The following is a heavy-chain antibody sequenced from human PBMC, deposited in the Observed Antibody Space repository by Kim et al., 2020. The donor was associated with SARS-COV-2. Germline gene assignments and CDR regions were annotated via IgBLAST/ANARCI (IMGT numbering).Heavy chain of an antibody. D-gene: IGHD6-19*01. Sequence: GGSLRLSCAASGFTFSSYAMSWVRQAPGKGLEWVSAISGSGGSTYYADSVKGRFTISRDNSKNTLYLQMNSLRAEDTAVYYCAKTPPRSSGWYFNRVVEYYFDYWGQGTLVTVSS. CDR3: AKTPPRSSGWYFNRVVEYYFDY. J-gene: IGHJ4*02. CDR1: GFTFSSYA. V-gene: IGHV3-23*01. CDR2: ISGSGGST.